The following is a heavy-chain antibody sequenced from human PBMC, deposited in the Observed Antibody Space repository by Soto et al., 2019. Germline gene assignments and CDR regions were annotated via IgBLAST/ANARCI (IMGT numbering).Heavy chain of an antibody. Sequence: EVQLLESGGGSVQPGGSLRLSCAASGFTFSSYAMHWVRQAPGKGLEWVSVIYSGGNTYYADSVKGRFTSSRDKSKNTLYLQMNSLRAEDTAVYCCAGATGRYWGQGTLVTVSS. CDR2: IYSGGNT. V-gene: IGHV3-23*03. CDR3: AGATGRY. CDR1: GFTFSSYA. J-gene: IGHJ4*02. D-gene: IGHD1-1*01.